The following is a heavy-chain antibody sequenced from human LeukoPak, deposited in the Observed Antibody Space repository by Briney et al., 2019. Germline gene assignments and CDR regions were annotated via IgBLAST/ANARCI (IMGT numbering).Heavy chain of an antibody. J-gene: IGHJ5*02. Sequence: SETLSLTCTVSGGSISSYYWSWIRQPPGKGLEWIGSIYYSGSTYYNPSLKSRVTISVDTSKNQFSLKLSSVTAADTAVYYCARHLLKKYQLPYNWFDPWGQGTLVTVSS. CDR3: ARHLLKKYQLPYNWFDP. V-gene: IGHV4-59*05. D-gene: IGHD2-2*01. CDR2: IYYSGST. CDR1: GGSISSYY.